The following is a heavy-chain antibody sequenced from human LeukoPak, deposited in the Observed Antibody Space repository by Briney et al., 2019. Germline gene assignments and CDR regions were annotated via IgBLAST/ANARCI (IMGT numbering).Heavy chain of an antibody. CDR3: ARSWAVQNTFYYFDD. Sequence: SVKVSCKASTDTFNNYGIVWVRQAPGQGLEWMGGIVPVFETIDYAQKFQGRVTLSADDSTTTTYMELNSLRSEDTAVYYCARSWAVQNTFYYFDDWGQGTLVTVSS. D-gene: IGHD1-1*01. CDR1: TDTFNNYG. J-gene: IGHJ4*02. CDR2: IVPVFETI. V-gene: IGHV1-69*13.